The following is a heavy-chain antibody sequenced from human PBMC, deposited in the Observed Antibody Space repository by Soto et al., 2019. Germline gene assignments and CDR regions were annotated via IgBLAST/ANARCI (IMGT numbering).Heavy chain of an antibody. V-gene: IGHV2-5*02. J-gene: IGHJ4*02. CDR2: IYWDDDK. D-gene: IGHD6-13*01. CDR3: AHNPRMASAVKRGTYFDY. Sequence: QITLKESGPTLVKPTQTLMLTCTFSGFSLSTTEVGVGWIRQPPGKALEWLALIYWDDDKRYSPSLKSRLTITKVTYRNQVVVTMTHIDPVDPDTYYCAHNPRMASAVKRGTYFDYWGQGALDTVSS. CDR1: GFSLSTTEVG.